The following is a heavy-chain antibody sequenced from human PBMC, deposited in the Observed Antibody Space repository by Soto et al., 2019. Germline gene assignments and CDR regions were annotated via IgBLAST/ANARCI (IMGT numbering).Heavy chain of an antibody. J-gene: IGHJ4*02. CDR2: IYSGGYT. V-gene: IGHV3-66*01. CDR1: GFTVSTNY. Sequence: EVQLVESGGGLVQPGGSLRLSCAASGFTVSTNYMTWVRQAPGKGLEWVSVIYSGGYTYYADSVKGRFTISRDNSKNTLYLQMNSLRAEDTAVYYCATMSRYSSGWNYFDYWGQGTLVTVSS. D-gene: IGHD6-19*01. CDR3: ATMSRYSSGWNYFDY.